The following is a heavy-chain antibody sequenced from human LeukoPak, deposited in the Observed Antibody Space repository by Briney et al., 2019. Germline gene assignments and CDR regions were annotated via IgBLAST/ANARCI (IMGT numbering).Heavy chain of an antibody. Sequence: GGSLRLSCAASGFTLSTYAMSWVRQTPGKGREWVAATSSSDAGTYHADSVRGRFTISRDNSKNSLYLQMHSLRAEDTAVYYCASHTVVVTATHDAFAFWGQGTMVTVSS. CDR1: GFTLSTYA. D-gene: IGHD2-21*02. J-gene: IGHJ3*01. CDR2: TSSSDAGT. CDR3: ASHTVVVTATHDAFAF. V-gene: IGHV3-23*01.